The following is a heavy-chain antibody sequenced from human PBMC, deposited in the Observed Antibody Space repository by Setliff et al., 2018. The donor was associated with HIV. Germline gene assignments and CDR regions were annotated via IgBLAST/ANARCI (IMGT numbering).Heavy chain of an antibody. Sequence: GSLRLSCAASGFTFSSYSMNWVRQAPGKGLEWVSSISSSSSYIYYADSVKGRFTISRDNAKNSLYLQMDSLRAEDTAVYYCARVSSNYDYVWGSSHDAFDIWGQGTMVTVSS. V-gene: IGHV3-21*01. CDR2: ISSSSSYI. J-gene: IGHJ3*02. CDR3: ARVSSNYDYVWGSSHDAFDI. D-gene: IGHD3-16*01. CDR1: GFTFSSYS.